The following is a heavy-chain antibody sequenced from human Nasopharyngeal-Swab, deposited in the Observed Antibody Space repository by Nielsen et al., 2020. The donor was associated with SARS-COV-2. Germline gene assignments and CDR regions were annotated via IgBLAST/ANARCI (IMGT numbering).Heavy chain of an antibody. CDR1: GFTFRHYT. Sequence: ESPKIPCATSGFTFRHYTMTWVLHAPGQGLRWISYITSGNSVQYADSVRGRFTISRDNAKNPLYLQMNSLTAEDTAVYYCARERGGGYGDYWGQGTLVTVSS. CDR3: ARERGGGYGDY. J-gene: IGHJ4*02. V-gene: IGHV3-69-1*01. D-gene: IGHD5-12*01. CDR2: ITSGNSV.